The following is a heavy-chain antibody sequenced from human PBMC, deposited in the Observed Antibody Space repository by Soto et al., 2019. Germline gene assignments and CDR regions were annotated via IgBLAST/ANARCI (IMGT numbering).Heavy chain of an antibody. CDR3: AKSVSWTTVTTQAVY. J-gene: IGHJ4*02. CDR1: GFTFSSYA. CDR2: ISGSGGST. V-gene: IGHV3-23*01. Sequence: EVQLLESGGGLVQPGGSLRLSCAAFGFTFSSYARSWFRRAPGKGLEWVSAISGSGGSTYYADSLKGRFPISRDNSKNTLYLQMNSLRAEDTAVYYCAKSVSWTTVTTQAVYWGQGTLVTVSS. D-gene: IGHD4-17*01.